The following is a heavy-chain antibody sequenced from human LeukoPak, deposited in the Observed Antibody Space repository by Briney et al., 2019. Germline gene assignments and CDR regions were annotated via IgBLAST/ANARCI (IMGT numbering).Heavy chain of an antibody. CDR2: IHSSGST. V-gene: IGHV4-61*02. D-gene: IGHD3-10*01. Sequence: SETLSLTCTVSGGSISSGGYYWSWLRQPAGKGLEYLGRIHSSGSTNYNPSLTSRVTISRDTSKNHYSLKLSSVTATDTAVYYCARDQTFSGSGIYTYFDSWGEGILGTVSS. CDR3: ARDQTFSGSGIYTYFDS. J-gene: IGHJ4*02. CDR1: GGSISSGGYY.